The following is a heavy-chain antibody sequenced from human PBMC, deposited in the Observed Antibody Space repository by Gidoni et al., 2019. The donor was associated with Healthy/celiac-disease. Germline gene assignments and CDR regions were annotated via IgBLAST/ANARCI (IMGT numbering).Heavy chain of an antibody. Sequence: EVQLVESGGGLLPPGGSLRLSCAASGFTVRSNYMSWVRQAPGKGLEWVSVIYSGGSTYYADSGKGRFTISRDNSKNTLYLQMNSRRAEDTAVYYCARRAGDSSSPYWYFDLWGRGTLVTVSS. J-gene: IGHJ2*01. D-gene: IGHD6-13*01. CDR3: ARRAGDSSSPYWYFDL. CDR1: GFTVRSNY. CDR2: IYSGGST. V-gene: IGHV3-53*01.